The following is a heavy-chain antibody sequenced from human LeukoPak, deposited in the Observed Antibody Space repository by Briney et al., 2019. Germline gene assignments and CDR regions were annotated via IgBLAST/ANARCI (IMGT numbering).Heavy chain of an antibody. D-gene: IGHD6-6*01. CDR2: IYSGGYT. Sequence: GGSLRLSCAASGFTVSSTYLTWVRQAPGKGLEWLSVIYSGGYTHYADFVKGRFFISRDISENMVYLQMNSLSVEDTAVYFCARGRPAHYFDSWGPGTLVTVS. V-gene: IGHV3-66*01. CDR3: ARGRPAHYFDS. J-gene: IGHJ4*02. CDR1: GFTVSSTY.